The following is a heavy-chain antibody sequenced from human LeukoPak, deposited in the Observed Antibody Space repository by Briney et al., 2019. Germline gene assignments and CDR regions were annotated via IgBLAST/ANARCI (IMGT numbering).Heavy chain of an antibody. Sequence: PSQTLSLTCTVSGGSISSGDYYWSWIRQPPGKGLEWIGYIYYSGSTYYNPSLKSRVTISVDTSKNQFSLRLTSVTAADTAVYYCARPRSYSSGFDFEYWGQGALVTVSS. CDR1: GGSISSGDYY. CDR2: IYYSGST. V-gene: IGHV4-30-4*01. CDR3: ARPRSYSSGFDFEY. D-gene: IGHD5-12*01. J-gene: IGHJ4*02.